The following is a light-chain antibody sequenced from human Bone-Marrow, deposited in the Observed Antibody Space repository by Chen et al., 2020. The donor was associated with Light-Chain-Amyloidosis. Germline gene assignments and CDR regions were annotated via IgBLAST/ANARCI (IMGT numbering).Light chain of an antibody. CDR3: QSADSSGTYEVI. V-gene: IGLV3-25*03. J-gene: IGLJ2*01. CDR1: DLPTKY. CDR2: RDT. Sequence: SYELTQPPSASVSPGQTARSTCPGDDLPTKYAYWYQQKPGQAPVLVIHRDTERPSGNSERFSGSSSGTTATLTISGVQAEDEADYHCQSADSSGTYEVIFGGGTKLTVL.